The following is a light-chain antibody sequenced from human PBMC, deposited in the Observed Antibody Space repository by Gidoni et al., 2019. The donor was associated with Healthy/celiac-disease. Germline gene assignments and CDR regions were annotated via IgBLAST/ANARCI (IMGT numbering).Light chain of an antibody. Sequence: DIQMTQSPSSLSASVGDRVTITCRASQSISSYLNWYQQKPGKAPKLLIYAASSLQSGVPTRFSGSGSGTDFTLTISRLQPEDFATYYCQQSYSTPRTFGPXTKVEIK. V-gene: IGKV1-39*01. J-gene: IGKJ3*01. CDR2: AAS. CDR1: QSISSY. CDR3: QQSYSTPRT.